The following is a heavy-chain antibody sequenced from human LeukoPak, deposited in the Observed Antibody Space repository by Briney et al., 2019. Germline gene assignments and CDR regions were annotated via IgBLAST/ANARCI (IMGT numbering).Heavy chain of an antibody. V-gene: IGHV1-3*01. Sequence: GASVKVSCKASEYIFTAYAMHWVRQAPGQRPEWMGWINAGTSKTRYSQKFQDRVTITRDTSASTAYMELSSLKSEDTAVYYCARGVYGDFYFDFWGQGTLVTVSS. CDR1: EYIFTAYA. CDR3: ARGVYGDFYFDF. D-gene: IGHD4-17*01. J-gene: IGHJ4*02. CDR2: INAGTSKT.